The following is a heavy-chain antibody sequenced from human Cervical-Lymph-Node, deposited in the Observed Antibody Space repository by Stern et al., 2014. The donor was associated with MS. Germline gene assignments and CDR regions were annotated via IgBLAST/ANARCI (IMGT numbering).Heavy chain of an antibody. Sequence: VQLVESGAEVKKPGASVKVSCKASGGTFSSYAISWVRQAPGQGLEWMGGIIAIFGKANYAQKLQRKVTITAKESTRSAYRELSSLRSEDTAVYYCAGNYGDYAVWGQGTLVTVSS. CDR2: IIAIFGKA. J-gene: IGHJ4*02. CDR1: GGTFSSYA. D-gene: IGHD4-17*01. V-gene: IGHV1-69*01. CDR3: AGNYGDYAV.